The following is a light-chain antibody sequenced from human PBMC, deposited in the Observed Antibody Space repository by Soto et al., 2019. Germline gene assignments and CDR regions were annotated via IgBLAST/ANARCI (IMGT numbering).Light chain of an antibody. CDR1: SSDVGGYNY. Sequence: QSVLTQPPSASGSPGQSVTISCTGTSSDVGGYNYVSWYQQHPGKAPKLMIYEVSKRPSGVPDRFSGSKSGTSVSLAISGLRSEDEATYYCAAWDDTLNGQVFGGGTQLTVL. CDR2: EVS. J-gene: IGLJ3*02. V-gene: IGLV2-8*01. CDR3: AAWDDTLNGQV.